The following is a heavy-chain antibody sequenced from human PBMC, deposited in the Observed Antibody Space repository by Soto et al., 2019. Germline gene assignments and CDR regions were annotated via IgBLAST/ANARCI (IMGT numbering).Heavy chain of an antibody. D-gene: IGHD2-21*01. V-gene: IGHV3-21*01. CDR3: ARVASVISLDS. CDR2: ISAESTHI. J-gene: IGHJ4*02. CDR1: GFTFSRFA. Sequence: PGGSLRLSCAASGFTFSRFALTWVRQAPGKGLEWVSSISAESTHIYYADSVKGRFTISRDNAENSLYLHMNTQRADDTAVYYCARVASVISLDSWGQGTQVTVSS.